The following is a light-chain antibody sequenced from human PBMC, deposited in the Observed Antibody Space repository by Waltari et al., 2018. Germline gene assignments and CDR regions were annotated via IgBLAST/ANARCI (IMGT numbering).Light chain of an antibody. CDR2: WAS. V-gene: IGKV4-1*01. CDR1: QSLLFTTNNKNY. J-gene: IGKJ1*01. CDR3: QQYYSSWT. Sequence: DIVLTQSPDSLAVSLVERATINCRSSQSLLFTTNNKNYLAWFQQKPGQSPHLLIYWASTRESGVPDRFSGNGSGTDFTLTISSLQPEDVAVYYCQQYYSSWTFGQGTKVEIK.